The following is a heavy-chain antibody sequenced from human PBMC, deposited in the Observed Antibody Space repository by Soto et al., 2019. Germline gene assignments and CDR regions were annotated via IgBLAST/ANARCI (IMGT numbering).Heavy chain of an antibody. CDR1: GFTFSSCA. CDR3: AKGTIGATTTEIDF. D-gene: IGHD1-1*01. CDR2: ISGRAGTT. V-gene: IGHV3-23*01. J-gene: IGHJ4*02. Sequence: PGGSLRLSCAGSGFTFSSCAMSWVRQAPGKGLEWVSVISGRAGTTYYADSVRGRFTISRDNSKNTLYLQMNSLRAEDTAVYYCAKGTIGATTTEIDFWGQGTLVPVSS.